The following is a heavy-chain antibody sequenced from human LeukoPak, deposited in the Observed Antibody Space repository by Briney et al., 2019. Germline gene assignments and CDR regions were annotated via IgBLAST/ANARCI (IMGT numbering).Heavy chain of an antibody. V-gene: IGHV3-21*01. Sequence: PRGSLRLSCAASGFTFSSYSMNWVRQAPGKGLEWVSSISSSSSYIYYADSVKGRFTISRDNAKNSLYLQMNSLRAEDTAVYYCARDMRGAAAGNLDYWGQGTLVTVSS. CDR3: ARDMRGAAAGNLDY. J-gene: IGHJ4*02. D-gene: IGHD6-13*01. CDR1: GFTFSSYS. CDR2: ISSSSSYI.